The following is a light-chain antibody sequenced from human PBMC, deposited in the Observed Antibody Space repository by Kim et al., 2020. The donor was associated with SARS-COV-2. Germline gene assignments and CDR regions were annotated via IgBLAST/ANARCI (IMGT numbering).Light chain of an antibody. V-gene: IGKV1-16*02. CDR1: QDINHY. CDR3: QQYKGYPRT. Sequence: SASVGDTVTLTCRASQDINHYLAWFQQKPGKAPKSLIYGTSNLRGGVPSKFSGSGSATDFTLTISSLQPEDFATYYCQQYKGYPRTFGGGTKLEI. J-gene: IGKJ4*01. CDR2: GTS.